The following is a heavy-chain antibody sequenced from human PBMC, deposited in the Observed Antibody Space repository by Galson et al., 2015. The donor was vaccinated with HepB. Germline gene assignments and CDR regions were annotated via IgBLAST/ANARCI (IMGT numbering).Heavy chain of an antibody. J-gene: IGHJ3*02. CDR3: ARARELLGSWAFDI. CDR2: IWYDGSNK. D-gene: IGHD1-26*01. CDR1: GFTFSSYS. V-gene: IGHV3-33*08. Sequence: SLRLSCAASGFTFSSYSMNWVRQAPGKGLEWVAVIWYDGSNKYYADSVKGRFTISRDNSKNTLYLQMNSLRAEDTAVYYCARARELLGSWAFDIWGQGTMVTVSS.